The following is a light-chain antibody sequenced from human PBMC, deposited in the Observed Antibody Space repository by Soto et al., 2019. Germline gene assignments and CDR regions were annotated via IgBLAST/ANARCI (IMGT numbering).Light chain of an antibody. CDR3: QLYGSSHMFS. CDR1: QSISSSY. CDR2: AAS. V-gene: IGKV3-20*01. J-gene: IGKJ2*01. Sequence: EIVLTQSPGTLSLSPGEGATLSCRASQSISSSYLAWYQQKPGQAPRLLIYAASSRATGIPDRFSGSGSETDFTLTISRLGPEDFSVYYCQLYGSSHMFSFGQGTKLEIK.